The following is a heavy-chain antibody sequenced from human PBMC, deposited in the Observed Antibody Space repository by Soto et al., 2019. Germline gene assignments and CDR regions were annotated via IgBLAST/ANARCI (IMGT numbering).Heavy chain of an antibody. CDR2: IYYSGST. CDR3: ARALFSPGFDS. J-gene: IGHJ6*02. V-gene: IGHV4-59*08. CDR1: GGSISSYY. Sequence: SETLSLTGTLSGGSISSYYWSLIRPPPGKGLEWIGYIYYSGSTNYNPSLKSRVTISVDTSKNQFSLKLSSVTAADISVYYGARALFSPGFDSWGQGTTVTVSS. D-gene: IGHD3-10*01.